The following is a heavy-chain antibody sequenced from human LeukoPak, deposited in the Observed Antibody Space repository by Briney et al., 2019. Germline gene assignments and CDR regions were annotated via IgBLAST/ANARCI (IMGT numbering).Heavy chain of an antibody. CDR1: GFTFGLYW. V-gene: IGHV3-7*01. CDR2: INPDGSQK. J-gene: IGHJ5*02. CDR3: VRQMIRFWFDP. Sequence: GGSLRLSCVASGFTFGLYWMTWVRQFPGKGLEWVADINPDGSQKYSVDSVKGRFTISRDNARNAVFPQMNSLRDDDTAVYYCVRQMIRFWFDPWGQGSRVTVSS. D-gene: IGHD3-16*01.